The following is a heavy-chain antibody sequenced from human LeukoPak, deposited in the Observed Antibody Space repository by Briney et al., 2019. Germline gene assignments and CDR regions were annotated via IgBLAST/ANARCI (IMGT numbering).Heavy chain of an antibody. V-gene: IGHV3-21*01. CDR1: GFTFSSYS. J-gene: IGHJ4*02. CDR3: ARDSPQPTYYDFWSGYYYYFDY. Sequence: PGGSLRLSCAASGFTFSSYSMNWVRQAPGKGLEWVSSISSSSSYIYYADSVKGRFTISRDNAKNSLYLQMNSLRAEDTAVYYCARDSPQPTYYDFWSGYYYYFDYWGQGTLVTVSS. D-gene: IGHD3-3*01. CDR2: ISSSSSYI.